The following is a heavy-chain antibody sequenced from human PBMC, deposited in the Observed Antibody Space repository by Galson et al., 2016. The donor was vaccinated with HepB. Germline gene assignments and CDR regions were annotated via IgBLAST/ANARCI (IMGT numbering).Heavy chain of an antibody. Sequence: LRLSCAASGFPFSTYAMNWVRQAPGKGPEWVSSISETGSITSYADSVRGRFTISRDNSRNTLYLQMNGLRAEDTTVYYCSKQFISGGWGQGTLVTVSS. CDR1: GFPFSTYA. J-gene: IGHJ1*01. V-gene: IGHV3-23*01. D-gene: IGHD3-3*02. CDR3: SKQFISGG. CDR2: ISETGSIT.